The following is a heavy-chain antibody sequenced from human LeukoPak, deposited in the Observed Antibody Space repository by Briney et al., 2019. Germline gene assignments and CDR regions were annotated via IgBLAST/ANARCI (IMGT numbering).Heavy chain of an antibody. Sequence: GGSLRLSCAASGFTFSSYWMSWARQAPGKGLEWVANIKQDGSEKYYVDSVKGRFTISRDNAKNSLYLQMNSLRAEDTAVYYCARGLGYYGSGRGWPFDYWGQGTLVTVSS. V-gene: IGHV3-7*01. J-gene: IGHJ4*02. CDR1: GFTFSSYW. D-gene: IGHD3-10*01. CDR2: IKQDGSEK. CDR3: ARGLGYYGSGRGWPFDY.